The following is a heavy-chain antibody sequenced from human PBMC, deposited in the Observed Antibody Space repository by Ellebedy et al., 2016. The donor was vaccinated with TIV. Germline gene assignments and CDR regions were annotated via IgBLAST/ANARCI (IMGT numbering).Heavy chain of an antibody. CDR1: GYRFTSYW. J-gene: IGHJ3*02. CDR3: ATHYGGGGHDGFDI. D-gene: IGHD4-23*01. V-gene: IGHV5-51*01. Sequence: PGGSLRLSCQGSGYRFTSYWIGWVRQMPGNGLEWMGIIYPGDDDTRYSPSFQGQVTISADKSSSTAYLQWSSLKASDTAMYYCATHYGGGGHDGFDIWGQGTTVIVSS. CDR2: IYPGDDDT.